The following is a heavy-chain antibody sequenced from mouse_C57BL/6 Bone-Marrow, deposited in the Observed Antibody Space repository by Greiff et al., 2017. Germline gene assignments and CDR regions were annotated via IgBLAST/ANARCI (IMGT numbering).Heavy chain of an antibody. V-gene: IGHV1-54*01. D-gene: IGHD3-3*01. CDR2: INPGSGGT. J-gene: IGHJ2*01. CDR3: ARGTSYFDY. Sequence: QVQLQQSGAELVRPGTSVKVSCKASGYAFTNYLIEWVKQRPGQGLEWIGVINPGSGGTNYNEKFKGKATLTADKSSSTAYMQLSSLTSEDSAVYFCARGTSYFDYWGQGTTLTVSS. CDR1: GYAFTNYL.